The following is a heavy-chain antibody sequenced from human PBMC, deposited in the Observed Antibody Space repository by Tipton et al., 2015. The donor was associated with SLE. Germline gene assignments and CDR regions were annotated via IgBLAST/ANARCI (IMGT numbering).Heavy chain of an antibody. CDR2: IYYSGAT. CDR3: VRRLVGAFEY. D-gene: IGHD1-26*01. Sequence: TLSLTCTVSGGSIGSNSHAWDWIRQPPGKGLEWIGGIYYSGATHYNPSLKSRVSFSVDTSKNQFSLKLNSVTAADTAVYYCVRRLVGAFEYWGQGTLVTVSS. CDR1: GGSIGSNSHA. V-gene: IGHV4-39*07. J-gene: IGHJ4*02.